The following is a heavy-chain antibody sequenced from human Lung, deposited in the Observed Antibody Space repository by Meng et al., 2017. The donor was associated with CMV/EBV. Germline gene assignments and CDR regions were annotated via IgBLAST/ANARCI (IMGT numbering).Heavy chain of an antibody. CDR2: INPRGGGP. D-gene: IGHD5-18*01. CDR3: AREAETATYY. CDR1: GYTFADYF. Sequence: SVKVSCKASGYTFADYFIHWVRQAPGQGLEWMGRINPRGGGPNYVQKYQDRVTLTMDTSITTAYLEMSGLTSDDTAVYYCAREAETATYYWGQGTLVTVSS. V-gene: IGHV1-2*02. J-gene: IGHJ4*02.